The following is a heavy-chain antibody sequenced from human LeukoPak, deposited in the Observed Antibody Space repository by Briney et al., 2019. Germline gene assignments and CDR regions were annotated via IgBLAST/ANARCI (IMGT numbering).Heavy chain of an antibody. V-gene: IGHV3-23*01. J-gene: IGHJ4*02. CDR1: GFTFSSYA. CDR3: AKSSLRDQYTSSWYYFDY. D-gene: IGHD6-13*01. Sequence: GGSLRLSCAASGFTFSSYAMSWVRQAPGKGLEWVSAISGSGGTTYHADSVKGRFTISRDNSKNTLYPQMNSLRGEDTAVYYCAKSSLRDQYTSSWYYFDYWGQGTLVTVSS. CDR2: ISGSGGTT.